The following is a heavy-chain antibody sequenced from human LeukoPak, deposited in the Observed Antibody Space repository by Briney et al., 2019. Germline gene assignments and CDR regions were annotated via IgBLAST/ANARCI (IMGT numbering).Heavy chain of an antibody. CDR3: ARDFNRITMVRGVSDYNYMDV. Sequence: ALVKVSCKASGYTFTGYYMHWVRQAPGQGLEWMGWINPNSGGTNYAQKFQGRVTMTRDTSISTAYMELSRLRSDDTAVYYCARDFNRITMVRGVSDYNYMDVWGKGTTVTVSS. V-gene: IGHV1-2*02. CDR1: GYTFTGYY. CDR2: INPNSGGT. D-gene: IGHD3-10*01. J-gene: IGHJ6*03.